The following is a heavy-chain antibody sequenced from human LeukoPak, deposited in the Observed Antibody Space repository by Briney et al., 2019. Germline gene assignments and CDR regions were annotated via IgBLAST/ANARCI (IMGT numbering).Heavy chain of an antibody. V-gene: IGHV1-69*13. CDR2: IIPIFGTA. CDR3: ARSLSDLVSPRYCSSTSCYAGRYYYYGMDV. Sequence: ASVKVSCKASGGTCSSYAISWVRQAPGQGLEWMGGIIPIFGTANYAQKFQGRVTITADESTSTAYMELSSLRSEDTAVYYCARSLSDLVSPRYCSSTSCYAGRYYYYGMDVWGQGTTVTVSS. D-gene: IGHD2-2*01. CDR1: GGTCSSYA. J-gene: IGHJ6*02.